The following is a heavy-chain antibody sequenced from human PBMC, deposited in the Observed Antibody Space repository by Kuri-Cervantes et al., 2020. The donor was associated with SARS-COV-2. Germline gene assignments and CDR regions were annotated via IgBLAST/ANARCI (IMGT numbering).Heavy chain of an antibody. CDR1: GFTFSSYA. Sequence: GGSLRLSCAASGFTFSSYAMSWVRQAPGKGLEWVSAISGSGGSTYYADSAKGRFTISRDNSKNTLYLQMNSLRAEDTAVYYCAKCSDIAAAGQTDYWGQGTLVTVSS. CDR2: ISGSGGST. D-gene: IGHD6-13*01. J-gene: IGHJ4*02. CDR3: AKCSDIAAAGQTDY. V-gene: IGHV3-23*01.